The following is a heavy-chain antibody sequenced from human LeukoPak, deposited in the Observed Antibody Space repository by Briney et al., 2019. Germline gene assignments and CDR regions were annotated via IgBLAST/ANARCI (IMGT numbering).Heavy chain of an antibody. Sequence: ASVKVSCKASVFTFTSSAMQWVLQARGQRLEWIGWIVVGSGNTNYAQKFQERVTITRDMSTSTAYMELSSLRSEDTAVYYCAAFDFWSGYYRFDPWGQGTLVTVSS. CDR1: VFTFTSSA. CDR3: AAFDFWSGYYRFDP. V-gene: IGHV1-58*02. CDR2: IVVGSGNT. D-gene: IGHD3-3*01. J-gene: IGHJ5*02.